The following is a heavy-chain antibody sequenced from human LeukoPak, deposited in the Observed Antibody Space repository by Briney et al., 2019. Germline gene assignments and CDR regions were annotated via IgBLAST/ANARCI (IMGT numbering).Heavy chain of an antibody. CDR2: INPNSGGT. CDR3: ARDRSTSGNWFDP. CDR1: GYTFTGYY. D-gene: IGHD2-2*01. V-gene: IGHV1-2*02. J-gene: IGHJ5*02. Sequence: ASVRVSCKASGYTFTGYYMHWVRQAPGQGLEWMGWINPNSGGTNYAQKFQGRVTMTRDTSISTAYMELSRLRSDDTAVYYCARDRSTSGNWFDPWGRGTLVTVSS.